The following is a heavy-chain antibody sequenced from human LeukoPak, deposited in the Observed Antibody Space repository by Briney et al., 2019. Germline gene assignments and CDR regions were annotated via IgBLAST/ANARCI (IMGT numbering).Heavy chain of an antibody. CDR3: ARGGSHDFRDNWFDP. CDR1: GGSISSYY. D-gene: IGHD3-3*01. CDR2: IYYSGST. J-gene: IGHJ5*02. V-gene: IGHV4-59*01. Sequence: PSETLSLTCTVSGGSISSYYWSWIRQPPGKGLEWVGYIYYSGSTNYNPSLKSRVTISVDTSKNQFSLKLSSVTAADTAVYYCARGGSHDFRDNWFDPWGQGTLVTVSS.